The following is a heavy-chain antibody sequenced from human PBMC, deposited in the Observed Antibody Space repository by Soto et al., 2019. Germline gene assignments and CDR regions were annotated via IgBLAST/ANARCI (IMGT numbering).Heavy chain of an antibody. D-gene: IGHD3-16*02. V-gene: IGHV1-69*02. CDR1: GGTFSSYT. Sequence: ASVKVSCKASGGTFSSYTINWVRQAPGQGLEWMGRIIPILSIANYAQNFQGRVRITADKSTSTAYMELNSLRSEDTAVYYCARALRGELSDFDYWGQGTLVTVSS. J-gene: IGHJ4*02. CDR2: IIPILSIA. CDR3: ARALRGELSDFDY.